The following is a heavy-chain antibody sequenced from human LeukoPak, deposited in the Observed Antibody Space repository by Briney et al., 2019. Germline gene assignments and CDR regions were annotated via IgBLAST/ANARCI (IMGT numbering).Heavy chain of an antibody. Sequence: GGSLKLSLQASEFTFSSYAIGWVRQAPGKGLGWVSAISGSGGSTYYADSVKGRFTISRDNSKNTLYLQMNSLRAEDTAVYYCAKDPGYWGQGTLVTVSS. V-gene: IGHV3-23*01. CDR1: EFTFSSYA. CDR2: ISGSGGST. J-gene: IGHJ4*02. CDR3: AKDPGY.